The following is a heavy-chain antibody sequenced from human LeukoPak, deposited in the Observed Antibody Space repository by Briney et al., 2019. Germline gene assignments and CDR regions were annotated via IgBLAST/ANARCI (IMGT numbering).Heavy chain of an antibody. J-gene: IGHJ5*02. Sequence: SETLSLTCTVSGYSISSGYYWGWIRQPPGKGLEWIGSIYHSGSTYYNPSLKSRVTISVDTSKNQFSLKLSSVTAADTAVYYCARDQWLVPGDWFDPWGQGTLVTVSS. CDR3: ARDQWLVPGDWFDP. CDR1: GYSISSGYY. CDR2: IYHSGST. D-gene: IGHD6-19*01. V-gene: IGHV4-38-2*02.